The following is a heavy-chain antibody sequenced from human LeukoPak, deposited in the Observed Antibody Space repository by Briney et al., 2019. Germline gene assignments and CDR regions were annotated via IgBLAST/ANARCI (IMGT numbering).Heavy chain of an antibody. V-gene: IGHV3-21*01. CDR3: ARWGGETHLPFDY. J-gene: IGHJ4*02. D-gene: IGHD3-16*01. CDR1: GFTFSSYI. Sequence: GWALRLSCASSGFTFSSYIMNWVRQAPGKGRDGVSSISSSSSYIYYAYSVKGRFTISRDNAKNSMYLQMNSLRAEDTAVYYCARWGGETHLPFDYWGQGILVSASS. CDR2: ISSSSSYI.